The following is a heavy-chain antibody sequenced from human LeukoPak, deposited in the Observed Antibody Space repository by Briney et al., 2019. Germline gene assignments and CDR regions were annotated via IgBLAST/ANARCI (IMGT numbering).Heavy chain of an antibody. CDR1: GGSISSSSYY. CDR2: IYYSGST. CDR3: ARNYYDSSGYYSAPHY. D-gene: IGHD3-22*01. J-gene: IGHJ4*02. V-gene: IGHV4-39*01. Sequence: KPSETLSLTCTVSGGSISSSSYYWGWIRQSPGKGLEWIGSIYYSGSTYYKSSLKSRVTISVDTSKNQFSLKLSSVTAADTAVYYCARNYYDSSGYYSAPHYWGQGTLVTVSS.